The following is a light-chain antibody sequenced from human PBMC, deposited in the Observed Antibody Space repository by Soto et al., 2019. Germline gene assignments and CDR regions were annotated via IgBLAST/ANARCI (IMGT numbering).Light chain of an antibody. J-gene: IGLJ1*01. CDR2: EVS. V-gene: IGLV2-8*01. CDR3: SSFSGSNNYV. Sequence: QSALTQPPSASGSPGQSVTISCTGTSSDVGDYNFVSWYQQHPGKAPKLMIYEVSEWPSGVPDRFSGSKSGNTASLTVSGLQAEDEADYYCSSFSGSNNYVFGTGTKLTVL. CDR1: SSDVGDYNF.